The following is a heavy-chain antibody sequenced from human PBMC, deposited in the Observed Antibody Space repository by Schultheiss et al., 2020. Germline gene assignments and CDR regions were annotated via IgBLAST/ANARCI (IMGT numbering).Heavy chain of an antibody. J-gene: IGHJ4*02. Sequence: GGSLRLSCAASGFTFSSYAMSWVRQAPGKGLEWVSSIGTSNTYIHYADSVKGRFTISRDNAKNSLYLQMNSLRAEDTAVYYCARVGAAALDYWGQGTLVTVSS. CDR3: ARVGAAALDY. CDR2: IGTSNTYI. V-gene: IGHV3-21*01. D-gene: IGHD6-13*01. CDR1: GFTFSSYA.